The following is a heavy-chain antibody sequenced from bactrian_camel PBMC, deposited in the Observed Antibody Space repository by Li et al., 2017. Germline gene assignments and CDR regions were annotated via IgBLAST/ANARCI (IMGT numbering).Heavy chain of an antibody. Sequence: HVQLVESGGGSVQAGGSLRLSCVVSGHSRGSNCVGWYRLPPGRAAAEREGVAAIYTTTGKTYYNPDVKGRFTISLDNAKNTVYLEMNNLKPEDTAMYYCASDVLAGIQDPPSNFKYWGQGTQVTVS. J-gene: IGHJ4*01. V-gene: IGHV3S53*01. CDR2: IYTTTGKT. CDR1: GHSRGSNC. CDR3: ASDVLAGIQDPPSNFKY. D-gene: IGHD6*01.